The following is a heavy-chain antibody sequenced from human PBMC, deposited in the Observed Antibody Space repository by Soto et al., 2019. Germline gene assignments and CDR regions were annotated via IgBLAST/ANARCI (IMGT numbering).Heavy chain of an antibody. Sequence: SETLSLTCTVSGGSISSGGYYWRWIRQHPWKGLEWIGYIYYSGSTYYNPSLKSRVTISVDTSKNQFSLKLSSVTAADTAVYYCARFTMVRGVSLVGFDYWGQGXLVTVSS. V-gene: IGHV4-31*03. CDR2: IYYSGST. J-gene: IGHJ4*02. CDR3: ARFTMVRGVSLVGFDY. D-gene: IGHD3-10*01. CDR1: GGSISSGGYY.